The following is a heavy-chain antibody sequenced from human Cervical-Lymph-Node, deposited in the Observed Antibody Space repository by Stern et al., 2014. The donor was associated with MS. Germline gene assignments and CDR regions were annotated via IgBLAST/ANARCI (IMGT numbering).Heavy chain of an antibody. CDR3: ATKTFDYVDGVPFDY. V-gene: IGHV1-69*01. Sequence: VQLLESGTEVKKPGSSVKVSCKASGGSFNNFAINWLRQAPGQGFEWMGGIIPKLNSVETAQKFQDRVTITADEATSTAYIEVRRLRSEDTAVYYCATKTFDYVDGVPFDYWGQGTQVTVSS. J-gene: IGHJ4*02. CDR1: GGSFNNFA. CDR2: IIPKLNSV. D-gene: IGHD4-17*01.